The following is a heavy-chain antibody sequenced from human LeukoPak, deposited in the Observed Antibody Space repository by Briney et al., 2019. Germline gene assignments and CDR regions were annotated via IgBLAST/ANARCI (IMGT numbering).Heavy chain of an antibody. D-gene: IGHD3-22*01. CDR2: IYYTGST. V-gene: IGHV4-59*12. Sequence: SETLSLTCTVSGGSISSYFWSWIRQPPGKGLEWIGYIYYTGSTSYNPSLKSRVTISVDTSKNQLSLKVGSVTAADTAVYYCARGKSDYYDSSGYYLAFDYWGQGTLVTVSS. CDR1: GGSISSYF. J-gene: IGHJ4*02. CDR3: ARGKSDYYDSSGYYLAFDY.